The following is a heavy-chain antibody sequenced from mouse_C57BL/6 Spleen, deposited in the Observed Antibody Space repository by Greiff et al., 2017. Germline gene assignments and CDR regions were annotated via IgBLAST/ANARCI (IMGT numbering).Heavy chain of an antibody. J-gene: IGHJ2*01. CDR3: TTTGGDYFDY. CDR2: IDPENGDT. V-gene: IGHV14-4*01. D-gene: IGHD4-1*01. CDR1: GFNIKDDY. Sequence: EVQLQQSGAELVRPGASVKLSCTASGFNIKDDYMHWVKQRPEQGLEWIGWIDPENGDTEYASKFQGKATITADTSSNTAYLQLSSLTSEDTAVYYCTTTGGDYFDYWGQGTTLTVSA.